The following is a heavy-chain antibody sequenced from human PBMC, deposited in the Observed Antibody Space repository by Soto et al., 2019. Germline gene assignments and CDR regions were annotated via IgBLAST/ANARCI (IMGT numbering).Heavy chain of an antibody. D-gene: IGHD6-6*01. V-gene: IGHV3-30-3*01. CDR3: ARGYSSSSGPDY. Sequence: QVQLVESGGGVVQPGRSLRLSCAASGFTFSSYAMHWVRQAPGKGLEWVAVISYDGSNKYYADSVKGRFTISRDNSKNTLYLQMNSLRAEDTAVYYCARGYSSSSGPDYWGQGTLVTVSS. J-gene: IGHJ4*02. CDR1: GFTFSSYA. CDR2: ISYDGSNK.